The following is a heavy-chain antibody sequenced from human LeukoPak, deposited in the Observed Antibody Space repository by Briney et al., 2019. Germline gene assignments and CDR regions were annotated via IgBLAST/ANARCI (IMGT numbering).Heavy chain of an antibody. CDR3: ALLAVASDFDY. D-gene: IGHD6-19*01. J-gene: IGHJ4*02. CDR2: VGSSGTTI. Sequence: GSLRLSCAVSGFPFSFYEMNWVRPAPGKGLEWVSNVGSSGTTIYYADSVKGRFSISRDNAKSSLYLQMNSLRVEDTAVYYCALLAVASDFDYWGQGALVTVSS. CDR1: GFPFSFYE. V-gene: IGHV3-48*03.